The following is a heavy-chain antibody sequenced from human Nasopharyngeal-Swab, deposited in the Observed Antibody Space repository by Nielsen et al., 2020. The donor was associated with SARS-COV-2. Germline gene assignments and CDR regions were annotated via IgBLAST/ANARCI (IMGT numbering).Heavy chain of an antibody. CDR3: ARENWDTSSGYFDY. CDR1: GFSLADFA. J-gene: IGHJ4*02. V-gene: IGHV3-23*01. CDR2: FGVKTNPHT. D-gene: IGHD6-6*01. Sequence: GGSLRLSCTVSGFSLADFAMSWIRQAPGKGLEWVSAFGVKTNPHTYYAGSGMGRFTISRDISRHTLYLQMDSLTADDTALYYCARENWDTSSGYFDYWGQGILVTVSS.